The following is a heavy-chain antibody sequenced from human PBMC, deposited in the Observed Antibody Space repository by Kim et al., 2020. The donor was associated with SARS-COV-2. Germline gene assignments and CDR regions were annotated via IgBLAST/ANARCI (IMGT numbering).Heavy chain of an antibody. CDR1: GVTFSSTG. CDR2: FIPSGDIT. J-gene: IGHJ4*02. D-gene: IGHD1-26*01. V-gene: IGHV3-23*01. CDR3: AKSISSGNYMNFHF. Sequence: GGSLRLSCVVLGVTFSSTGMTGVRQAPGKGLEWGSLFIPSGDITFYADSVKGRFTMSRDNSKNTLYLQMNSLRADDTAIYFCAKSISSGNYMNFHFWGQGTLVPVSS.